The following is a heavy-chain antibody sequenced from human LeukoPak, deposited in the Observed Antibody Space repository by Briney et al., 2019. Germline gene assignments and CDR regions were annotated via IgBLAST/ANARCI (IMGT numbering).Heavy chain of an antibody. CDR1: GFTFSTYW. Sequence: GGSLRLSCTASGFTFSTYWMTWVRQAPGKGLEWVASINQDENHRHYVPSARGRFTISRDNAKNSLLLQMNSLTAEDTAIYYCARSGPQGPDCYHYWGQGTQVTVSS. J-gene: IGHJ4*02. D-gene: IGHD2-21*02. CDR2: INQDENHR. CDR3: ARSGPQGPDCYHY. V-gene: IGHV3-7*03.